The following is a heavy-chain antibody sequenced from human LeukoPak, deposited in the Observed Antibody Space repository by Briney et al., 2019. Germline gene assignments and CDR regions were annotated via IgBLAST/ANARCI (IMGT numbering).Heavy chain of an antibody. D-gene: IGHD2-2*01. CDR2: ISGSGGST. Sequence: GGSLRLSCAASGFTFRSYAMSGVPDAPGKGLEWVSAISGSGGSTYYADSVKGRFTLSRDNSKNTLYLQMKRLRADDTAVYYCAKVAAPGDIVVVPAASLVDDAFDIWGQGTMVTVS. J-gene: IGHJ3*02. V-gene: IGHV3-23*01. CDR1: GFTFRSYA. CDR3: AKVAAPGDIVVVPAASLVDDAFDI.